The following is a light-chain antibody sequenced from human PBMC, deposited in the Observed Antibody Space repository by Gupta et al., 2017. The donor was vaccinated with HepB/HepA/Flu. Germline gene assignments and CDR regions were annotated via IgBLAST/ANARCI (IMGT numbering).Light chain of an antibody. J-gene: IGKJ4*01. Sequence: EIVLTQSPPTLSVSPGESATLSCRASQTVNTNLAWYQQKPGQTPRLLFYGASTSSTGIPARFSGSGSGTEFTLTISSLQSEDFAVYYCQQYYYWFPLTFGGGTKVEIK. CDR2: GAS. CDR3: QQYYYWFPLT. V-gene: IGKV3-15*01. CDR1: QTVNTN.